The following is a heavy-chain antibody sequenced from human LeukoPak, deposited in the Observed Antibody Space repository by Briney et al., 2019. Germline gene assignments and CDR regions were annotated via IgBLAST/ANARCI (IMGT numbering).Heavy chain of an antibody. CDR2: ISYSGDST. CDR3: AREPPLDY. J-gene: IGHJ4*02. D-gene: IGHD1-14*01. CDR1: GFTFSNYA. V-gene: IGHV3-23*01. Sequence: GGSLRLSCAVSGFTFSNYAMSWVRQAPGKGLDWVSAISYSGDSTYYAYSVKGRFTISRDNSKNMLYLQMNSLTADDTAVYYCAREPPLDYWGQGTLVTVSS.